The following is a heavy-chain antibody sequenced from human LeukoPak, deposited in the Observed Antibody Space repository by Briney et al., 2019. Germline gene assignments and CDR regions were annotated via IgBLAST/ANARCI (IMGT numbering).Heavy chain of an antibody. CDR2: INPNSGGT. Sequence: ASVKVSCKASGYTFTGYYMHWVRQAPGQGLEWMGWINPNSGGTNYAQKFQGRVTMTRDTSISTAYMELSRLRSDDTAVYYCARGAGSTTNPRGVCYYYMDVWGKGTTVTVSS. CDR3: ARGAGSTTNPRGVCYYYMDV. CDR1: GYTFTGYY. V-gene: IGHV1-2*02. D-gene: IGHD1-26*01. J-gene: IGHJ6*03.